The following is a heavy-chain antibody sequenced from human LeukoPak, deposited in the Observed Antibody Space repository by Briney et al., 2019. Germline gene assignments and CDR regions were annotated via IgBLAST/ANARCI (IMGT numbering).Heavy chain of an antibody. CDR3: ARGRGVSDSGIGWFDP. J-gene: IGHJ5*02. CDR2: IRYDGSNK. D-gene: IGHD3-10*01. Sequence: GGSLRLSCAASGFTFSSYGMHWVRQAPGKGLEWVAFIRYDGSNKYYADSVKGRFTISRDNSKNTLYLQMNSLRAEDTAVYYCARGRGVSDSGIGWFDPWGQGTLVTVSS. V-gene: IGHV3-30*02. CDR1: GFTFSSYG.